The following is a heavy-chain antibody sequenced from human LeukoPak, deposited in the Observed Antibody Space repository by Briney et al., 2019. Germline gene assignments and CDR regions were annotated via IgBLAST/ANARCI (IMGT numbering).Heavy chain of an antibody. CDR2: INPNSGGT. J-gene: IGHJ4*02. V-gene: IGHV1-2*02. CDR1: GYTVSGYY. D-gene: IGHD5/OR15-5a*01. CDR3: ATARDRNSVYSSLDY. Sequence: ASVKVSCKASGYTVSGYYMHWVRQAPGQGLEWMGWINPNSGGTNYAQKFQGRVTMTRDTSISTAYMELSSLRSDDTAVYYCATARDRNSVYSSLDYWGQGTLVTVSS.